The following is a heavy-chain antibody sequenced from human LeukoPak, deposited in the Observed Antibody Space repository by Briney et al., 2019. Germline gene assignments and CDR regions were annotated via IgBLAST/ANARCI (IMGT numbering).Heavy chain of an antibody. CDR1: GFTFDDYG. V-gene: IGHV3-20*04. D-gene: IGHD3-9*01. CDR2: INWNGGST. Sequence: GGSLRLSCAASGFTFDDYGMSWVRQAPGKGLEWVSGINWNGGSTGYADSVKGRFTISRDNAKNSLYLQMNSLRAEDTALYYCARDGLRYFDWLLYCFDHWGQGTLVTVSS. CDR3: ARDGLRYFDWLLYCFDH. J-gene: IGHJ4*02.